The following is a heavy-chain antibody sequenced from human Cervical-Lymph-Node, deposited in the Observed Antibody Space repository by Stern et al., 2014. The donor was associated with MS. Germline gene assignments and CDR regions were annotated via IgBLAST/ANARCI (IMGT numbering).Heavy chain of an antibody. CDR3: AKVHSSDWYAYGDFQT. CDR1: GVSVSTSY. CDR2: FYHSGST. Sequence: QVQLQESGPGLVKPSETLSLTCTVSGVSVSTSYWAWIRQPPGKGLEWIGYFYHSGSTKFNPSLKSRVNISVDTSKNQFSLRLSAVTAADTAVYYCAKVHSSDWYAYGDFQTWGQGTLVTVSS. V-gene: IGHV4-59*02. J-gene: IGHJ1*01. D-gene: IGHD6-19*01.